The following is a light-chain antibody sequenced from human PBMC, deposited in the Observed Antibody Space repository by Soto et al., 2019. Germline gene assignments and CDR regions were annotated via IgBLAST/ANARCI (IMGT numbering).Light chain of an antibody. CDR1: QSVSSN. V-gene: IGKV3-15*01. J-gene: IGKJ5*01. CDR3: QQYNNWPPIA. CDR2: GAS. Sequence: EIVMTQSPATLSVSPGERATLACRASQSVSSNLAWYQQKPGQAPRLLIYGASTRATGIPARFSGSGSWTEFTLTISSLQSEDFAVYYCQQYNNWPPIAFGQGTRLEIK.